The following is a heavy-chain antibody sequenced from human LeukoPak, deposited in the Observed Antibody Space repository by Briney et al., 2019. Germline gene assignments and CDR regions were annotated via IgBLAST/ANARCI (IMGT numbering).Heavy chain of an antibody. CDR2: ISYDGSIN. Sequence: PGRSLRLSCAASGFTFNSYAVRSVRQAPGNRLEWVAAISYDGSINFYVASVKGRFTISRDNSKNTLYLQMNSLRAEDTALYFCARDRRYCSGGSCYFDYFFDYWGQGTLVTVSS. D-gene: IGHD2-15*01. J-gene: IGHJ4*02. CDR3: ARDRRYCSGGSCYFDYFFDY. CDR1: GFTFNSYA. V-gene: IGHV3-30-3*01.